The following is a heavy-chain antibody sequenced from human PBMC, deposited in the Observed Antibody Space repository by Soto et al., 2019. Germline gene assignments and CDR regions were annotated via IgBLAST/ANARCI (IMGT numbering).Heavy chain of an antibody. Sequence: QVQLVQSGAEVKKPGSSVKVSCSASGVTFSSYAFTWVRQAPGQGLEWMGNIIPVFRTSTYAQRFQGRLTISADESTNTVYMDLSRLRSGDAAVYFCAKEGSWDGGGGESWGQGTLVIVSS. V-gene: IGHV1-69*18. D-gene: IGHD3-16*01. CDR1: GVTFSSYA. CDR2: IIPVFRTS. J-gene: IGHJ4*02. CDR3: AKEGSWDGGGGES.